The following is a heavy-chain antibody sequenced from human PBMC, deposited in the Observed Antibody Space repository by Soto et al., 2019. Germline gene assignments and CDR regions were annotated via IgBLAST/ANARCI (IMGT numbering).Heavy chain of an antibody. CDR1: GFTFSSYS. D-gene: IGHD6-13*01. Sequence: GGSLRLSCAASGFTFSSYSMNWVRQAPGKGLEWVSSISSSSSYIYYADSVKGRFTISRDNSKNTLYLQMNSLRAEDTGVYYCAREGGSSWNNWFDPWGQGTLVTVSS. V-gene: IGHV3-21*01. J-gene: IGHJ5*02. CDR3: AREGGSSWNNWFDP. CDR2: ISSSSSYI.